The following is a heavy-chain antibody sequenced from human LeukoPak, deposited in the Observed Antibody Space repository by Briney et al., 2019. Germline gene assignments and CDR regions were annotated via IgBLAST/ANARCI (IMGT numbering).Heavy chain of an antibody. D-gene: IGHD2-15*01. V-gene: IGHV3-21*01. CDR3: ARDKVVVAATDAFDI. CDR2: ISSSSSYI. CDR1: GFTFSSYS. Sequence: PGGSLRLSCAASGFTFSSYSMNWVRQAPGKGLEWVSSISSSSSYIYYADSVKGRFTISRDNAKSSLYLQMNSLRAEDTAVYYCARDKVVVAATDAFDIWGQGTMVTVSS. J-gene: IGHJ3*02.